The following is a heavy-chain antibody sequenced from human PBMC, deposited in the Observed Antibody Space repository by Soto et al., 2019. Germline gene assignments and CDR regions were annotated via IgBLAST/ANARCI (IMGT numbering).Heavy chain of an antibody. CDR2: IYWDDDK. CDR1: GFSLSTSGES. D-gene: IGHD6-13*01. J-gene: IGHJ4*02. Sequence: QITLKESGPTLVKPKQTLTLICTFSGFSLSTSGESVSWIRQPPGKALEWLALIYWDDDKRYSPSLKSRLTITKDTSKNQVVLTMTTMDPVDTATYYCAHSPAAAGMHYWGQGTLVTVSS. V-gene: IGHV2-5*02. CDR3: AHSPAAAGMHY.